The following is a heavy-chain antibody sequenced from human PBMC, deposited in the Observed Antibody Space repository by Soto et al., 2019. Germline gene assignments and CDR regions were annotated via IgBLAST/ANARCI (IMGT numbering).Heavy chain of an antibody. D-gene: IGHD6-19*01. CDR2: ISYDGSNK. CDR1: GFTFSSYA. V-gene: IGHV3-30-3*01. J-gene: IGHJ6*02. Sequence: QVQLVESGGGVVQPGRSLRLSCAASGFTFSSYAMHWVRQAPGKGLEWVAVISYDGSNKYYADSVKGRFTISRDNSKNTLYLQMNSLRAEDTAVYYCARGGGSGWYTSYYYYGMDVWGQGTTVTVSS. CDR3: ARGGGSGWYTSYYYYGMDV.